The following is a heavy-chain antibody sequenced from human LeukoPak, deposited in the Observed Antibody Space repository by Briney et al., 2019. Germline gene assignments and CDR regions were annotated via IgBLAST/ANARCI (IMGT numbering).Heavy chain of an antibody. CDR3: ARAHTRITIFGVVTTYFDY. Sequence: ASVKVSCKASGGTFSSYAISWVRQAPGQGLEWMGWINPNSGGTNYAQKFQGRVTMTRDTSISTAYMELSRLRSDDTAVYYCARAHTRITIFGVVTTYFDYWGQGTLVTVSS. V-gene: IGHV1-2*02. CDR2: INPNSGGT. J-gene: IGHJ4*02. CDR1: GGTFSSYA. D-gene: IGHD3-3*01.